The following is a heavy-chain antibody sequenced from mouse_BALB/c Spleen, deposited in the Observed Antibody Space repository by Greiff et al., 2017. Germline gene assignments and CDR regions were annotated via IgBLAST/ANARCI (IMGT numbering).Heavy chain of an antibody. J-gene: IGHJ4*01. CDR1: GFNIKDTY. CDR3: ARDYYRYPYYAMDY. V-gene: IGHV14-3*02. D-gene: IGHD2-14*01. Sequence: DVQLQQSGAELVKPGASVKLSCTASGFNIKDTYMHWVKQRPEQGLEWIGRIDPANGNTKYDPKFQGKATITADTSSNTAYLQLSSLTSEDTAVYYCARDYYRYPYYAMDYGGQGTSVTVSS. CDR2: IDPANGNT.